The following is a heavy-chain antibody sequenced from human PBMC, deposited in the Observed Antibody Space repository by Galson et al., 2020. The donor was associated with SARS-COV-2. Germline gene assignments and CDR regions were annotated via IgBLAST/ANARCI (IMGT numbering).Heavy chain of an antibody. J-gene: IGHJ3*02. Sequence: SETLSLTCAVSGTSISGGSYSWNWIRQPPGKGLEWIGYISHSGGTYYNPSLKSRVTISGDRSKNQFSLRLSSVTAADAAVYFCARLHYGEYAPEDCDIGGPGTMVTVAS. CDR3: ARLHYGEYAPEDCDI. D-gene: IGHD4-17*01. CDR2: ISHSGGT. V-gene: IGHV4-30-2*01. CDR1: GTSISGGSYS.